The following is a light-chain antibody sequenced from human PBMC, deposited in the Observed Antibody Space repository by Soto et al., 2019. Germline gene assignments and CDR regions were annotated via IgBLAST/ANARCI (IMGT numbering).Light chain of an antibody. CDR2: AAS. V-gene: IGKV3-20*01. Sequence: EIVLTQSPGTLSLSPGKRATLSCRASQSVPSDWLAWYRHKPGQAPRLLISAASTRATGVPDRVSGSGSGTDFTLTINRLEPEDFAMYYCQQYGNFPYTFGQGTKLEIK. J-gene: IGKJ2*01. CDR1: QSVPSDW. CDR3: QQYGNFPYT.